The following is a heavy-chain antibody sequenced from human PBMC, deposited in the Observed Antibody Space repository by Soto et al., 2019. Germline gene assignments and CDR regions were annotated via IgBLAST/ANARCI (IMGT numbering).Heavy chain of an antibody. V-gene: IGHV1-69*13. CDR2: IIPIFGTA. J-gene: IGHJ3*02. D-gene: IGHD2-21*02. CDR1: GGTFSSYA. CDR3: AIRLVVTRFHAFDI. Sequence: GASVKVSCKASGGTFSSYAISWVRQAPGQGLEWMGGIIPIFGTANYAQKFQGRVTITADESTSTAYMELSSLRSEDTAVYYCAIRLVVTRFHAFDIWGQGTMVTVSS.